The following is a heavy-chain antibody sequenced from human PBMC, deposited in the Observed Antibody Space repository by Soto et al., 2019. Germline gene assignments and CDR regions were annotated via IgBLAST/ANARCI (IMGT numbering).Heavy chain of an antibody. V-gene: IGHV3-7*01. J-gene: IGHJ6*03. Sequence: GGSLRLSCAASGFTFSSYWMSWVRQAPGKGLEWVANIKQDGSEKYYVDYVKGRFTISRDNAKNSLYLQMNSLRAKDTAVYYSARDLAWYYDFWSGLDYYMDVWGKGTTVTVSS. CDR3: ARDLAWYYDFWSGLDYYMDV. CDR1: GFTFSSYW. D-gene: IGHD3-3*01. CDR2: IKQDGSEK.